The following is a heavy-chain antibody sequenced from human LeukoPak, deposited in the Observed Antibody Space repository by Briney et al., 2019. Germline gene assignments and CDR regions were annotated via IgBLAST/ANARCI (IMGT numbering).Heavy chain of an antibody. J-gene: IGHJ4*02. CDR3: ANDFDY. CDR1: GFTFSSYA. Sequence: GGSLRLSCAASGFTFSSYAMSWVRQAPGKGLEWVSAISSSGHSTYCTDSVKGRFTISRDNSRNTLYLQMNSLRDEDTAVYYCANDFDYWGQGTLVTVSS. V-gene: IGHV3-23*01. CDR2: ISSSGHST.